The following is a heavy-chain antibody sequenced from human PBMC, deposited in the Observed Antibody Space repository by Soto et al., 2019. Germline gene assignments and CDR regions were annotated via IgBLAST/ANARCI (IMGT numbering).Heavy chain of an antibody. CDR2: IIPITGTV. CDR1: GGTCSSYA. Sequence: QVQLVQSGAEVKKPWSSVKVSCKVSGGTCSSYAIGWVRQAPGQGLEWMGGIIPITGTVNYAQKFQGIVTITAYESTTTVYMELSSLRSEDTAVYYCAREYSSSSQYLYFDVCGRGTLVNVSS. CDR3: AREYSSSSQYLYFDV. D-gene: IGHD6-6*01. J-gene: IGHJ2*01. V-gene: IGHV1-69*01.